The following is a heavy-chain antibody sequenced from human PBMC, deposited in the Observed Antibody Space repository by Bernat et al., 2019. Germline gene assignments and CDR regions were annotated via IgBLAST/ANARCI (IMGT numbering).Heavy chain of an antibody. CDR3: ARDALSNPAIFGVVIVGYYYYMDV. Sequence: QVQLQESGPGLVKPSQTLSLTCTVSGGSISSGGYYWSWIRQHPGKGLEWIGYIYYSGSTYYNPSLKSRVTISVDTSKNQFSLKLSSVTAEDTAVYYCARDALSNPAIFGVVIVGYYYYMDVWGKGTTVTVSS. CDR2: IYYSGST. D-gene: IGHD3-3*01. V-gene: IGHV4-31*03. J-gene: IGHJ6*03. CDR1: GGSISSGGYY.